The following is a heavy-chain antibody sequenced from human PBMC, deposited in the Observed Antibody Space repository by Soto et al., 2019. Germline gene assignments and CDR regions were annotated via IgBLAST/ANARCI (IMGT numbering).Heavy chain of an antibody. Sequence: QITLKESGPTLVKPTQTLTLACTFSGFSLNTSGVGVGWIRQPPGKALEWLALIYWDDDKRYSPSLKSRLTITKDTPKNPVVLTMTNMDPVDTATYYCAHRSGRGDYGYYMDVWGKGTTVTVSS. V-gene: IGHV2-5*02. D-gene: IGHD4-17*01. J-gene: IGHJ6*03. CDR2: IYWDDDK. CDR3: AHRSGRGDYGYYMDV. CDR1: GFSLNTSGVG.